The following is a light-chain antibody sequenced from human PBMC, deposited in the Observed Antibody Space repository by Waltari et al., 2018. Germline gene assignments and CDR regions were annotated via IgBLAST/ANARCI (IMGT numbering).Light chain of an antibody. V-gene: IGLV2-14*03. CDR3: ISYTTISTWV. CDR1: SSDVGGYNF. CDR2: DVS. J-gene: IGLJ1*01. Sequence: QSALTQPASVSGSPGQSITLSCTGTSSDVGGYNFFPWYQQHPDKAPKLIIYDVSERPSGVSNRFSGSKSVNTASLTISGLQAEDEADYYCISYTTISTWVFGTGTKVTVL.